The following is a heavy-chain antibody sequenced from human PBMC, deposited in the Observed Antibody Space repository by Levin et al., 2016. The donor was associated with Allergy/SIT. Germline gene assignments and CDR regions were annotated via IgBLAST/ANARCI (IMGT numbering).Heavy chain of an antibody. CDR1: RNGISTWW. CDR3: ARKGFYGSRHYQYYFDS. CDR2: IYPDDSDS. V-gene: IGHV5-51*01. D-gene: IGHD2/OR15-2a*01. Sequence: GESLKISCKILRNGISTWWVTWVRQLPGSGLEWMGIIYPDDSDSRYSRFFEGQVTFSVDRSISTVYLQWSSLKASDTAMYYCARKGFYGSRHYQYYFDSWGQGTLVTVSS. J-gene: IGHJ4*02.